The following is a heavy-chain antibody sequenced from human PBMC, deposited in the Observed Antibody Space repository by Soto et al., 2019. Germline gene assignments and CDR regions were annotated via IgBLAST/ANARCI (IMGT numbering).Heavy chain of an antibody. Sequence: DVQLLESGGGLVQPGGSLRLSCGASGFTFTSYAMSWVRQAPGKGLEWVSVISGSGGTTYYADSVKGRFTISRDNSKNTLYLQMNSLRAEDTAVYYCAKRGEAGAKVFDYWGQGTLVTVSS. CDR2: ISGSGGTT. D-gene: IGHD3-16*01. CDR1: GFTFTSYA. CDR3: AKRGEAGAKVFDY. V-gene: IGHV3-23*01. J-gene: IGHJ4*02.